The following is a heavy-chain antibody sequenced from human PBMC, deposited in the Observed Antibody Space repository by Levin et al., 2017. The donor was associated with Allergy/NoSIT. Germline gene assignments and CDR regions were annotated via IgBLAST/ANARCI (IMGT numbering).Heavy chain of an antibody. V-gene: IGHV3-23*01. CDR1: GFTFTTYA. D-gene: IGHD3-22*01. J-gene: IGHJ3*02. Sequence: ASETLSLTCAASGFTFTTYAMSWVRQTPGKGLEWVSGFSARGHTTYYADSVKGRFTISRDNSKSTIYLQMDSLRPEDTALYYCAKDRDTSGFYFKDDAFDIWGQGTVVTVSS. CDR2: FSARGHTT. CDR3: AKDRDTSGFYFKDDAFDI.